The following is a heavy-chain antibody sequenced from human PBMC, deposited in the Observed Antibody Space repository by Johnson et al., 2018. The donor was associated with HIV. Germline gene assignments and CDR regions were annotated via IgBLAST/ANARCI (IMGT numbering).Heavy chain of an antibody. V-gene: IGHV3-33*01. Sequence: QVQLVESGGGVVQPGRSLRLSCAASGFTFSSYGMHWVRQAPGKGLEWVAVIWYDGSKKYYADSVKGRFTISRDNSKNTLYLQMHSLRVEDTAVYYVRVVGDAFDIWGQGTMVTVSS. CDR2: IWYDGSKK. D-gene: IGHD2-15*01. CDR3: RVVGDAFDI. CDR1: GFTFSSYG. J-gene: IGHJ3*02.